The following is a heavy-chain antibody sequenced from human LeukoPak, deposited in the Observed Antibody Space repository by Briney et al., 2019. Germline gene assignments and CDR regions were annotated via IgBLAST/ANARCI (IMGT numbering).Heavy chain of an antibody. Sequence: PGRSLRLSCAASGFTFDDYAMHWVRQAPGKGLEWVSGISWNSGSIGYADSVKGRFTISRDNAKNSLYLQMNSLRAEDTALYYCAKASHYYYYYYMDVWGKGTTVTVSS. CDR3: AKASHYYYYYYMDV. V-gene: IGHV3-9*01. J-gene: IGHJ6*03. CDR1: GFTFDDYA. CDR2: ISWNSGSI.